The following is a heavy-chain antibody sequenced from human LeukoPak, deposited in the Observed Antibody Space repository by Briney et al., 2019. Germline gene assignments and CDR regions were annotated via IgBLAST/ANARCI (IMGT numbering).Heavy chain of an antibody. CDR1: GFTFSSYW. V-gene: IGHV3-74*01. CDR3: ARERLRSGFDP. Sequence: GGSLRLSCAASGFTFSSYWMHWVRQAPGKGLVWVSRINSDGSSTSYADSVKGRFTISRDNAKNTLYLQMNSLRAEDTAVYYCARERLRSGFDPWGQGTLVTVSS. J-gene: IGHJ5*02. CDR2: INSDGSST. D-gene: IGHD4-17*01.